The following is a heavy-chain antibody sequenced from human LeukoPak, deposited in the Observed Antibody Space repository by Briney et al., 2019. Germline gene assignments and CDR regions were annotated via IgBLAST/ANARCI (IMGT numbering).Heavy chain of an antibody. D-gene: IGHD6-19*01. V-gene: IGHV3-7*01. CDR2: INHPGTEK. J-gene: IGHJ4*02. Sequence: PGGSLRLSCEASGLTFSSHAMNWVRQAPGKGLEWVAFINHPGTEKYYVDSVEGRFTISRDNAKNSLYLQMNSLRAEDTAIYYCTRDWLDASLDYWGQGVLVTVSS. CDR1: GLTFSSHA. CDR3: TRDWLDASLDY.